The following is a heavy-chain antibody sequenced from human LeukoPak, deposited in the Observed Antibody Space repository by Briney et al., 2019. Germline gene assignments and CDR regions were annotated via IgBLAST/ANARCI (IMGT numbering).Heavy chain of an antibody. V-gene: IGHV1-46*01. D-gene: IGHD5-18*01. CDR2: INPSGGST. CDR1: GYTFTSYY. Sequence: ASVKVSCKASGYTFTSYYMHWVRQAPGQGLEWMGIINPSGGSTSYAQKFQGRVTMTEDTSTDTAYMELSSLRSEDTAVYYCAALGYSYGYEFDYWGQGTLVTVSS. CDR3: AALGYSYGYEFDY. J-gene: IGHJ4*02.